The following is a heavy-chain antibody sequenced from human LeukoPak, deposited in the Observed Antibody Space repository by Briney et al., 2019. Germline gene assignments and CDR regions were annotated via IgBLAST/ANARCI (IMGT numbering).Heavy chain of an antibody. D-gene: IGHD6-19*01. CDR3: ARAIALTGFDS. J-gene: IGHJ4*02. V-gene: IGHV1-18*01. Sequence: ASVKVSCKASGYTFTSYDINWVRQATGQGLEWMGWISAYNGNTNYAQRLQGRVTMTTDTSTSTAYMELRSLRSDDTAVYYCARAIALTGFDSWGQGTLVTVSS. CDR1: GYTFTSYD. CDR2: ISAYNGNT.